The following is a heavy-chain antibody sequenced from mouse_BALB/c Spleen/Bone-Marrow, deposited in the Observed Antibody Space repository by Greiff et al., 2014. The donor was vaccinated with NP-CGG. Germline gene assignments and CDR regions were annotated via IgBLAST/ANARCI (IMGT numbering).Heavy chain of an antibody. Sequence: VQRVESGAGLVKPGASVKLSCKASGYTFTEYIIHWVKQRSGQGLEWIGWFYPGSDSIKYNEKFKDKATLTADKSSSTVYMELSRLTSEDSAVYFCARHESYGNYLYFDVWGAGTTVTVSS. D-gene: IGHD2-10*02. CDR3: ARHESYGNYLYFDV. CDR1: GYTFTEYI. J-gene: IGHJ1*01. CDR2: FYPGSDSI. V-gene: IGHV1-62-2*01.